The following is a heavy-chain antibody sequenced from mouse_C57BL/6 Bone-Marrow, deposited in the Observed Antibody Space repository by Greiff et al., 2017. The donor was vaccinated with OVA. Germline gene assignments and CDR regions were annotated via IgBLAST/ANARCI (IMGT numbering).Heavy chain of an antibody. J-gene: IGHJ2*01. CDR1: GYTFTSYW. V-gene: IGHV1-69*01. D-gene: IGHD3-2*02. CDR2: IDPSDSYT. Sequence: QVQLQQPGAELVMPGASVKLSCKASGYTFTSYWMHWVKQRPGQGLEWIGEIDPSDSYTNYNQKFKGKSTLTVDKSSSTAYMQLSSLTSEDSAVYYGEREETAQVDFDYWGQGTTLTVSS. CDR3: EREETAQVDFDY.